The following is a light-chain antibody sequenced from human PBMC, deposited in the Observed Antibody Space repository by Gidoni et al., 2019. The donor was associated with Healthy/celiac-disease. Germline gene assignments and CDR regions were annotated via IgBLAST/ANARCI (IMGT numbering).Light chain of an antibody. V-gene: IGLV2-14*01. CDR3: SSYTSSSTPL. J-gene: IGLJ2*01. Sequence: QSALTQPASVSGSPGQSITISCTGTSSDVGGYNYVSWYQQHPGKAPKLMIYEVSNRPSGVSNRFSGSKSGNTASLTISGLQAEDEADYYCSSYTSSSTPLFGGGTKLSVX. CDR2: EVS. CDR1: SSDVGGYNY.